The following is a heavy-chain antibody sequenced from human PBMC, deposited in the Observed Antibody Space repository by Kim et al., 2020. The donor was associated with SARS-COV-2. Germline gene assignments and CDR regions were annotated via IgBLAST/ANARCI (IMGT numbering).Heavy chain of an antibody. CDR2: INHSGST. Sequence: SETLSLTCAVYGGSFSGYYWSWIRQPAGKGLEWIGEINHSGSTNYNPSLKSRVTISVDTSKNQFSLKLSSVTAADTAVYYCASSRPTAGGGGYWGQGTLVTVSS. D-gene: IGHD6-13*01. V-gene: IGHV4-34*01. CDR1: GGSFSGYY. J-gene: IGHJ4*02. CDR3: ASSRPTAGGGGY.